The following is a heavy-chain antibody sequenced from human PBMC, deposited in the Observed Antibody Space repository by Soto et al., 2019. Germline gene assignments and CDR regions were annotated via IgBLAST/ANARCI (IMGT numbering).Heavy chain of an antibody. CDR3: ARDGLPGEGIALDY. CDR2: INTANGGT. D-gene: IGHD2-21*01. V-gene: IGHV1-3*04. J-gene: IGHJ4*02. Sequence: QVQLVQSGAEMKKPGASVKVSCRASGYTFTTYTLYWVHQAPGQRLEWMGWINTANGGTKYSQNFQGRVTLTRDTSASTAYLELGSLISEDTALYYCARDGLPGEGIALDYWGQGTLVTVSS. CDR1: GYTFTTYT.